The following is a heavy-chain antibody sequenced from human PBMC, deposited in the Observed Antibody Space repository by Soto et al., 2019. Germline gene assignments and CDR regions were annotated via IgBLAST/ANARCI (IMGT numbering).Heavy chain of an antibody. V-gene: IGHV3-30*18. D-gene: IGHD3-10*01. J-gene: IGHJ4*02. CDR1: GFPFSTYA. CDR3: AKVARGSGSFDY. Sequence: QVQLVESGGGVVKLGSPLRLSCEPPGFPFSTYAMTGFRQAQGKGLEWVAVISYDGSNKYYADSVKGRFTISRDNSKNTLYLQMNSLRAEDTAVYYCAKVARGSGSFDYWGQGTLVTVSS. CDR2: ISYDGSNK.